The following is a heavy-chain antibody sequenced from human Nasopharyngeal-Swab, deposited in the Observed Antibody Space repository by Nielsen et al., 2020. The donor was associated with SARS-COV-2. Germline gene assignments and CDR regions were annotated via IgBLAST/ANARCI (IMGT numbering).Heavy chain of an antibody. CDR2: ISWNSVNI. CDR3: VRASGSGSVYQSVQ. J-gene: IGHJ4*02. D-gene: IGHD3-10*01. CDR1: GFSFDDYA. V-gene: IGHV3-9*01. Sequence: LSLTCAASGFSFDDYAMHWVRQAPGKGLEWVSGISWNSVNIGYADSVKGRFTISRDNAKNSLYLQMNSLRAEDTALYYCVRASGSGSVYQSVQWGQGTLVTVSS.